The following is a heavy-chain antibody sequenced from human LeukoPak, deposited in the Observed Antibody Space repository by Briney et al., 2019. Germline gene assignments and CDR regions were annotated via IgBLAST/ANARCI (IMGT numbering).Heavy chain of an antibody. V-gene: IGHV3-53*05. D-gene: IGHD2-8*01. CDR2: IYADGNT. Sequence: GGSLRLSCAASGFIVNTNYMTWVRQAPGRGLEWVSFIYADGNTYYADSVKGRFTISRDNSKNTLYLQMNSLRAEDTAVYYCARDFTPDIVLMVYAIRDRFDPWGQGTLVTVSS. CDR1: GFIVNTNY. CDR3: ARDFTPDIVLMVYAIRDRFDP. J-gene: IGHJ5*02.